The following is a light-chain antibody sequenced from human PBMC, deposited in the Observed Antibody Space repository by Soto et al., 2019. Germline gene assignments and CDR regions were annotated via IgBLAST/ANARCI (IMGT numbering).Light chain of an antibody. CDR1: SSDVGSYNL. CDR3: CSYAGSSTYVV. CDR2: EVS. J-gene: IGLJ2*01. Sequence: QSVLTQPASVSGSPGQSITISCTGTSSDVGSYNLVSWYQQHPGKAPKLMIYEVSKRPSGVSNRFSGSKSGNTASLTSSGLQAEEEADYYCCSYAGSSTYVVFGGGTKVTVL. V-gene: IGLV2-23*02.